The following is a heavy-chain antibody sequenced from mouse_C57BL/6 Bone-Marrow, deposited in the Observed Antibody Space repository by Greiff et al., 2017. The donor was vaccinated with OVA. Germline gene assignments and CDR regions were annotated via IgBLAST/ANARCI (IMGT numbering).Heavy chain of an antibody. V-gene: IGHV1-61*01. Sequence: VQLQQPGAELVRPGSSVKLSCKASGYTFTSYWMDWVKQRPGQGLEWIGNIYPSDSETHYNQKFKDKATLTVDKSSSTAYMQLSSLTSEDSAVYYCARWDYSNYYYFDYWGQGTTLTVSS. J-gene: IGHJ2*01. D-gene: IGHD2-5*01. CDR1: GYTFTSYW. CDR2: IYPSDSET. CDR3: ARWDYSNYYYFDY.